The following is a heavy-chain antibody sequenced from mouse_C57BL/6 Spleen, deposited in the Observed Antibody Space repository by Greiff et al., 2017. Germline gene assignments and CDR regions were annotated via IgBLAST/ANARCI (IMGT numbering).Heavy chain of an antibody. V-gene: IGHV1-85*01. D-gene: IGHD1-1*01. CDR2: IYPRDGST. Sequence: VQLQPSGPELVKPGASVKLSCKASGYTFTSYDINWVKQRPGQGLEWIGWIYPRDGSTKYNEKFKGKATLTVDTSSSTAYMELHSRTSEDSAVYFCARSGYYGSSYYAMDYWGQGTSVTVSS. CDR1: GYTFTSYD. CDR3: ARSGYYGSSYYAMDY. J-gene: IGHJ4*01.